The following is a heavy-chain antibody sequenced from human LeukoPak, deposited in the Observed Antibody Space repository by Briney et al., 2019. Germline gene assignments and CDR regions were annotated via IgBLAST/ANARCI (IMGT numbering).Heavy chain of an antibody. CDR1: GGSFSGYY. D-gene: IGHD2-15*01. Sequence: SETLSLTCAVYGGSFSGYYWSWIRQPPGKGLKWIGEINHSGSTNYNPSLKSRVTISVATSKNQFSLKLSSVTAADTAVYYCAREGYCSGGSCRLLYYYYYYMDVWGKGTTVTISS. CDR2: INHSGST. V-gene: IGHV4-34*01. CDR3: AREGYCSGGSCRLLYYYYYYMDV. J-gene: IGHJ6*03.